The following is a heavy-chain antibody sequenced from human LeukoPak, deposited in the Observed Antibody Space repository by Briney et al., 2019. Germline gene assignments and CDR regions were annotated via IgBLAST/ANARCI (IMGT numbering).Heavy chain of an antibody. V-gene: IGHV3-23*01. CDR1: GFTFSNSA. CDR3: AKGIYSSGWSYFNY. Sequence: GGSLRLSCAASGFTFSNSAMSWVRQAPGKGLEWVSTLSGSGITTYYADSVKGRFTISRDNSKNTLYLQMNSLRAEDTAVYYCAKGIYSSGWSYFNYWGHGTLITVSS. J-gene: IGHJ4*01. CDR2: LSGSGITT. D-gene: IGHD6-19*01.